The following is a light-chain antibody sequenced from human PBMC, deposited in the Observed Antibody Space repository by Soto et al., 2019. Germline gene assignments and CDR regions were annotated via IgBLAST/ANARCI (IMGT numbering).Light chain of an antibody. V-gene: IGKV4-1*01. CDR2: GAS. Sequence: DFVLTQTPDSLAVSLGECATISLKSSQSVFSNHNIRSYLAWYQQKPGQPPKLLIYGASTLETGVPDRFSGSGSGTDFTLTISSLQAEDVAIYYCQQYYSTPLTFGGGTKVDIK. J-gene: IGKJ4*02. CDR1: QSVFSNHNIRSY. CDR3: QQYYSTPLT.